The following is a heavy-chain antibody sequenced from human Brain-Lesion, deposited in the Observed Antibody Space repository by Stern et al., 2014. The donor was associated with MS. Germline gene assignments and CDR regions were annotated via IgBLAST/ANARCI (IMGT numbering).Heavy chain of an antibody. CDR3: ARRGDSSSSGFDY. D-gene: IGHD6-6*01. J-gene: IGHJ4*02. CDR1: GYRFTSNW. CDR2: IWPGDSDT. V-gene: IGHV5-51*01. Sequence: DQLVQSGAEVKKPGESLKISCKGSGYRFTSNWIGWGRQMPGKGLEWMGIIWPGDSDTRYSPSFQGQVTISADKSISTAYLQWSSLQASDTAMYYCARRGDSSSSGFDYWGQGTLVIVSS.